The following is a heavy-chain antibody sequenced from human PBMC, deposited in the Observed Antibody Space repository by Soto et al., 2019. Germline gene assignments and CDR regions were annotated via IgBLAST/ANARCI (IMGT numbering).Heavy chain of an antibody. CDR3: ARGEGGWFGDVHASY. D-gene: IGHD3-10*01. J-gene: IGHJ4*02. V-gene: IGHV4-61*01. Sequence: SETRSHTWTVSGGSVSGGNYYWSWIRQPPGKGLEWIGYIYYSGGSNYNPSLKSRVTISLDTSQNQFSLKLTSVTAADTAVYYCARGEGGWFGDVHASYWGQGTQVTFSS. CDR1: GGSVSGGNYY. CDR2: IYYSGGS.